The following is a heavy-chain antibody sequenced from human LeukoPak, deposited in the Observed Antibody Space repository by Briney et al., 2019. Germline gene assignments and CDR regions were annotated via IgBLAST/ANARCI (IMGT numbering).Heavy chain of an antibody. CDR2: IYHSGST. D-gene: IGHD5-12*01. CDR3: ARGGWLEAFDI. J-gene: IGHJ3*02. CDR1: GGSISSGGYY. V-gene: IGHV4-30-2*01. Sequence: SETLSLTCTVSGGSISSGGYYWRWIRQPPGKGLEWIGYIYHSGSTYYNPSLKSRVTISVDRSKNQFSLKLSSVTAADTAVYYCARGGWLEAFDIWGQGTMVTVSS.